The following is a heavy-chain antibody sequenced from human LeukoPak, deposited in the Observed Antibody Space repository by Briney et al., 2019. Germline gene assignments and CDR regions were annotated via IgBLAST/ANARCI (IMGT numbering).Heavy chain of an antibody. CDR2: INPSGGST. Sequence: ASVKVSCKASGYTFTSNYIHWVRQAPGQGLEWMGIINPSGGSTSYAQKFQGRVTMTRDTSTSTVYMELSSLRSEDTAVYYCARDVRARPKGGGVGAMVDYWGQGTLVTVSS. V-gene: IGHV1-46*01. J-gene: IGHJ4*02. CDR1: GYTFTSNY. D-gene: IGHD1-26*01. CDR3: ARDVRARPKGGGVGAMVDY.